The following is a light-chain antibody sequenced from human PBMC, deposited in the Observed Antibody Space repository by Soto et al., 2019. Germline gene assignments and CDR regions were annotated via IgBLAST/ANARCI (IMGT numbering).Light chain of an antibody. CDR1: QSISTY. V-gene: IGKV1-5*03. Sequence: DIQMTQSPSTLSASVGDRVTITCRASQSISTYLAWYQQKPGKAPKLLIYKASSLESGVPSRFSGSGSGTEFTLTISSLQPDDFATYYCQQYNSYPIFGQGTKLEIK. J-gene: IGKJ2*01. CDR3: QQYNSYPI. CDR2: KAS.